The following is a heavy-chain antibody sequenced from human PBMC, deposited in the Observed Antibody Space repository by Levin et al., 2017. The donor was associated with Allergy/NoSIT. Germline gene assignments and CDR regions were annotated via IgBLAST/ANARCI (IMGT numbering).Heavy chain of an antibody. CDR1: GFTFNKNT. Sequence: GGSLILSCSASGFTFNKNTMQWVRQAPWKGLEHVSAISNNGGRTYYTDSVKGRFTISRDNSKNTLYLQMSSLRPEDTAMYYCVKNGDYGELGSWGQGTLVTVSS. CDR2: ISNNGGRT. J-gene: IGHJ5*02. CDR3: VKNGDYGELGS. D-gene: IGHD4-17*01. V-gene: IGHV3-64D*06.